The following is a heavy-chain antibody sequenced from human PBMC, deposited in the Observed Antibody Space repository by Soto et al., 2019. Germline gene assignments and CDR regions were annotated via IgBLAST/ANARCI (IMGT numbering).Heavy chain of an antibody. CDR3: ARGVVAGLDYYYGMDV. Sequence: GGSLRLSCAAYGFMFSTYAMSWVRQAPGKGLEWVSTISGPGGSTYYADSVKGRFTISRDNSKNTLYLQMNSLRAEDTAVYSFARGVVAGLDYYYGMDVLGQGTMVTVSS. J-gene: IGHJ6*02. D-gene: IGHD6-19*01. CDR2: ISGPGGST. V-gene: IGHV3-23*01. CDR1: GFMFSTYA.